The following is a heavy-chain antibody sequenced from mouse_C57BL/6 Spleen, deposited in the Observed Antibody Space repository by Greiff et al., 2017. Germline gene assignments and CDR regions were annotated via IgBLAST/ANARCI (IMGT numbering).Heavy chain of an antibody. CDR2: INPNNGGT. Sequence: EVQLQQSGPELVKPGASVKISCKASGYTFTDYYMHWVKQSPGKSLEWIGDINPNNGGTSYNQKFKGKATLTVDKASSTAYMELRSLTSEDSAVYYCARSNYGYYAMDYWGQGTSVTVSS. V-gene: IGHV1-26*01. D-gene: IGHD1-1*02. CDR3: ARSNYGYYAMDY. CDR1: GYTFTDYY. J-gene: IGHJ4*01.